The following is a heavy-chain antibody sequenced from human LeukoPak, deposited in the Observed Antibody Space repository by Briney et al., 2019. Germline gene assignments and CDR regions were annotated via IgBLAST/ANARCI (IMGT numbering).Heavy chain of an antibody. Sequence: GASVKVSCKASGYTFTSYGISWVRQAPGQGLEWMGWISAYNGNTNYAQKLQGRVTMTTDTSTSTAYMELRSLRSDDTAVYYCAREYYDILSLWFDPWGQGTLVTVSS. CDR1: GYTFTSYG. V-gene: IGHV1-18*01. CDR3: AREYYDILSLWFDP. J-gene: IGHJ5*02. CDR2: ISAYNGNT. D-gene: IGHD3-9*01.